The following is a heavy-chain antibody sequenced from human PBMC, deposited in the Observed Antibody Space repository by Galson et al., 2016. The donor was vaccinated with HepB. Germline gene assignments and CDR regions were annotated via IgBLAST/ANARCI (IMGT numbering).Heavy chain of an antibody. CDR1: GGSVSSDTW. CDR2: ADHRGNS. Sequence: SETLSLTCAVSGGSVSSDTWWSWVRQPPEKGLEWIAEADHRGNSNYNPALKTRVIISVDSSKNEISLKLTSVTAADTAVYYCAKNGPAHSGGWYFGIWGRGTLVTVSS. J-gene: IGHJ2*01. CDR3: AKNGPAHSGGWYFGI. V-gene: IGHV4-4*02. D-gene: IGHD6-25*01.